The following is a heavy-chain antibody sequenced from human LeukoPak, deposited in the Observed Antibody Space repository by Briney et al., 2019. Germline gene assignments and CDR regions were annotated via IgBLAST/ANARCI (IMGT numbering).Heavy chain of an antibody. Sequence: GGSLRLSCAASGFTFSSYWMQWVRQGPGTGLVWVSHINSDGNNTRYADSVQGRFTISRDNAKNTLYLQMNSLRAEDTAVYYCARISYDSSGYYDYWGQGTLVTVSS. CDR1: GFTFSSYW. D-gene: IGHD3-22*01. V-gene: IGHV3-74*01. CDR3: ARISYDSSGYYDY. CDR2: INSDGNNT. J-gene: IGHJ4*02.